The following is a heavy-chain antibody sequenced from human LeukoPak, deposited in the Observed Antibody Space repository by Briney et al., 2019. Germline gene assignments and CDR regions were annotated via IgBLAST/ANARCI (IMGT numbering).Heavy chain of an antibody. CDR2: VYYSGST. V-gene: IGHV4-59*01. CDR1: GGSISSYF. D-gene: IGHD4-17*01. CDR3: ARIIGDYGHVDY. Sequence: SETLSLTCTVSGGSISSYFWSWIRQPPGKGLEWIGYVYYSGSTNYNPSLKSRVTISVDASKDQFSLKLTSVTAADTAVYYCARIIGDYGHVDYWGQGTLVTVSS. J-gene: IGHJ4*02.